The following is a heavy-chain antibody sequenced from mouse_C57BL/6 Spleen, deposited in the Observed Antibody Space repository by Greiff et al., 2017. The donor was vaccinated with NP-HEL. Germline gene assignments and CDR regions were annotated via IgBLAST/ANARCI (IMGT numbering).Heavy chain of an antibody. V-gene: IGHV1-55*01. J-gene: IGHJ4*01. Sequence: QVQLQQPGAELVKPGASVKMSCKASGYTFTSYWITWVKQRPGQGLEWIGDIYPGSGSTNYNEKFKSKATLTVDTSSSTAYMQLSSLTSEDSAVYYCARAPYSLVAMDYWGQGTSVTVSP. CDR3: ARAPYSLVAMDY. CDR1: GYTFTSYW. CDR2: IYPGSGST. D-gene: IGHD2-12*01.